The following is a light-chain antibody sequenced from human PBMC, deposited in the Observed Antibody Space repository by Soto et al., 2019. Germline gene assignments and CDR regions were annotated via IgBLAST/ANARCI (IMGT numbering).Light chain of an antibody. V-gene: IGKV3-15*01. Sequence: ETAMTQSPATLSVSPGQRPTLSCRASQSVSRNLAWYQQKPGQAPRLLISDASTRATRIPARFSGSGSGTEFTLTIRSLQSEDFAVYYCQQYNTWPLTFGPGTKVDI. CDR1: QSVSRN. CDR3: QQYNTWPLT. J-gene: IGKJ3*01. CDR2: DAS.